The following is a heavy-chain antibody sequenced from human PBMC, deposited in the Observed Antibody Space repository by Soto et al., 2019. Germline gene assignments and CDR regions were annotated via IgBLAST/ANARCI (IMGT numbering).Heavy chain of an antibody. J-gene: IGHJ4*02. CDR3: ARDLGGCTDY. Sequence: QVQLVQSGAEVKKPGASVKVSCKASGYTFTSYAMQWVRQAPGQRLEGMGWINAGNGNTKYSQKFQGRVTITRDTAASTAYMALSRPRTHDTAVYYCARDLGGCTDYWGQGALVTVSS. V-gene: IGHV1-3*01. CDR2: INAGNGNT. D-gene: IGHD6-19*01. CDR1: GYTFTSYA.